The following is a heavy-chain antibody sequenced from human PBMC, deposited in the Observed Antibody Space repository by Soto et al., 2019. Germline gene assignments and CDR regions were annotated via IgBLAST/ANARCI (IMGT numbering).Heavy chain of an antibody. CDR1: GYTFTSYY. D-gene: IGHD6-13*01. J-gene: IGHJ4*02. V-gene: IGHV1-46*01. Sequence: ASLKVSCKASGYTFTSYYMHWVRQAPGQGLEWMGIINPSGGSTSYAQKFQGRVTMTRDTSTSTVYMELSSLRSEDTAVYYCARDGGRIAAAGTIDYWGQGTLVTVSS. CDR2: INPSGGST. CDR3: ARDGGRIAAAGTIDY.